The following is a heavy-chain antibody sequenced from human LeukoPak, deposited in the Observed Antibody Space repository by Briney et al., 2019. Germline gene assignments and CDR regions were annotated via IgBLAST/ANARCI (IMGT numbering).Heavy chain of an antibody. CDR1: GFTVSSNY. J-gene: IGHJ4*02. CDR2: ICSGGST. V-gene: IGHV3-53*01. CDR3: ARGSTYSSGWYTGFDY. D-gene: IGHD6-19*01. Sequence: GGSLRLSCAASGFTVSSNYMSWVRQAPGKGLEWVSVICSGGSTYYADSVKGRFTISRDNAKKSVYLQMNSLRAEDTAVYYCARGSTYSSGWYTGFDYWGQGTLVTVSS.